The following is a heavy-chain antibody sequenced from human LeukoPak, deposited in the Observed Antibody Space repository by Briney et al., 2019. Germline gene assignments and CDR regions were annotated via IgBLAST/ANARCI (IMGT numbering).Heavy chain of an antibody. CDR2: ISTSGTYI. D-gene: IGHD4-17*01. Sequence: PGGSLRLSCEASGFTFSSSNMNWVRQAPGKGLEWVSSISTSGTYISYADSVRGRFTISRDNAKNSLYLQMNSLRAEDTAMYYCARVPYGDYGSWGQGTLVTVSP. CDR3: ARVPYGDYGS. V-gene: IGHV3-21*01. J-gene: IGHJ4*02. CDR1: GFTFSSSN.